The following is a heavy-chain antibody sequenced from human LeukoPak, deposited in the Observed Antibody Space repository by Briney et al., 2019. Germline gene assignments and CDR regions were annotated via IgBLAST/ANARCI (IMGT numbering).Heavy chain of an antibody. Sequence: ASVKVSCKASGYTFTSYGISWVRQAPGQGLEWMGWISAYNGNTNYAQKLQGRVTMTTDTSTSTAYMELRSLRSDDTAVYYCARAQYDILTGSARVPQDYWGQGTLVTVSS. CDR1: GYTFTSYG. CDR2: ISAYNGNT. D-gene: IGHD3-9*01. V-gene: IGHV1-18*01. J-gene: IGHJ4*02. CDR3: ARAQYDILTGSARVPQDY.